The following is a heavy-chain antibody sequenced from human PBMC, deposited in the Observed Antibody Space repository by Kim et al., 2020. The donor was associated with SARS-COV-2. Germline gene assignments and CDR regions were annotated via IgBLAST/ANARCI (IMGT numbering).Heavy chain of an antibody. CDR1: GGSFSGYY. Sequence: SETLSLTCAVYGGSFSGYYWSWIRQPPGKGLEWIGEINHSGSTNYNPSLKSRVTISVDTSKNQFSLKLSSVTAADTAVYYCASSKMYYDFWSGYYPPVTSYYYYGMDVCGQGTTVTVSS. CDR2: INHSGST. D-gene: IGHD3-3*01. J-gene: IGHJ6*02. CDR3: ASSKMYYDFWSGYYPPVTSYYYYGMDV. V-gene: IGHV4-34*01.